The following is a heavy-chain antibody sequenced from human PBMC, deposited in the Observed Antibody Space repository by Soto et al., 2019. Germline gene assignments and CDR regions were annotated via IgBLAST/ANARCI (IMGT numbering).Heavy chain of an antibody. V-gene: IGHV4-39*01. Sequence: PSETLSLTCTVSGGSISSSSYYWGWIRQPPGKGLEWIGSIYYSGSTYYNPSLKSRVTISVDTSKNQFSLKLSSVTAADTAVYYCARRTSGGSSLVDYWGQGTLVTVSS. CDR2: IYYSGST. D-gene: IGHD2-15*01. CDR3: ARRTSGGSSLVDY. CDR1: GGSISSSSYY. J-gene: IGHJ4*02.